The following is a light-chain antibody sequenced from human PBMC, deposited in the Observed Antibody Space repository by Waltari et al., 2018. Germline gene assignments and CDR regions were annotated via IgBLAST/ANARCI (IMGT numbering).Light chain of an antibody. Sequence: SYELTQPPSVSVSPGQTASITCSGDKLGDKYACWYQQKPGQAPVLGIDQDSKRPSGSPERFSGSNSGNTATLTISGTQAMDEADYYCQAWDSSFVVFGGGTKLTVL. V-gene: IGLV3-1*01. CDR1: KLGDKY. J-gene: IGLJ2*01. CDR3: QAWDSSFVV. CDR2: QDS.